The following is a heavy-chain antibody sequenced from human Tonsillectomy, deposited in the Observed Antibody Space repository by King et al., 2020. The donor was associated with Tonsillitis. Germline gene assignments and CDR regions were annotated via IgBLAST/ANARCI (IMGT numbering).Heavy chain of an antibody. CDR1: GYTFTGYY. V-gene: IGHV1-2*02. Sequence: QLVQSGAEVKKPGASVKVSCKASGYTFTGYYMHWVRQAPGQGLEWMGWINPNSGGTNYAQKFQGRVTMTRDTSISTAYMELSRLRSDDTAVYYCARWLGGSGSYRTLWNWFDPWGQGTLVTVSS. CDR3: ARWLGGSGSYRTLWNWFDP. CDR2: INPNSGGT. J-gene: IGHJ5*02. D-gene: IGHD3-10*01.